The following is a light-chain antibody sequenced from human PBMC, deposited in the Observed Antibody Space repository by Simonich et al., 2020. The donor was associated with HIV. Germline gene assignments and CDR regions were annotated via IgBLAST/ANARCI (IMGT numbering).Light chain of an antibody. CDR1: QSLLHSDGKTY. J-gene: IGKJ4*01. Sequence: DIVMTQTPLSLSVTPGQPASISFKSSQSLLHSDGKTYLYWYLQKPGQSPHLVIYEVSNRFSGVPDRFSGSGSGTDFTLKISRVEAEDVGIYYCAQSVQLPLTFGGGTKVEIK. CDR2: EVS. V-gene: IGKV2D-29*02. CDR3: AQSVQLPLT.